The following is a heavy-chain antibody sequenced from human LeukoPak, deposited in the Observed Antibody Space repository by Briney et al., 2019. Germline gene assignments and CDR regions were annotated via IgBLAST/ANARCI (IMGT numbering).Heavy chain of an antibody. D-gene: IGHD3-10*01. CDR2: INPSGGGT. CDR3: ARAPPITRGPFDP. V-gene: IGHV1-46*01. J-gene: IGHJ5*02. CDR1: GYTFTSYY. Sequence: ASVKVSCKASGYTFTSYYMYWVRQAPGQGLGWMGIINPSGGGTTYAQKFQGRVTMTRDTSISTVYMELSRLRSDDTAVYYCARAPPITRGPFDPWGQGTLVTVSS.